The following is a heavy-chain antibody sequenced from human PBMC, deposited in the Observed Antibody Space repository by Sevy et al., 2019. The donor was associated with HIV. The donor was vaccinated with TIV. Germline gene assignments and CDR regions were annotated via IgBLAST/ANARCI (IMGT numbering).Heavy chain of an antibody. CDR1: GFTFSSYA. D-gene: IGHD2-2*01. V-gene: IGHV3-23*01. CDR2: ISGSGGST. Sequence: GGSLRLSCAASGFTFSSYAMSWVRQAPGKGLEWVSAISGSGGSTYYADSVKGRFTISRDNSKNTLYLQMNSLRAEDTAVYYCAKGGGDTAGAHRHPDIVVVPAAILLFDYWGQGTLVTVSS. J-gene: IGHJ4*02. CDR3: AKGGGDTAGAHRHPDIVVVPAAILLFDY.